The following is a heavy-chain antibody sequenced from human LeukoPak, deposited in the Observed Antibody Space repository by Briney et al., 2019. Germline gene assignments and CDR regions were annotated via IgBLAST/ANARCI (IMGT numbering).Heavy chain of an antibody. CDR1: GDSISTSGYY. Sequence: SETLSLTCTVSGDSISTSGYYYDWIRQPPGKGLEWIGNIYYIGNTWYNPSLKSRVTMSVDTSKNQFSLRLSSVTAADTAVYYCARGTTYSSSSEGYYYYGMDVWGQGTTVTVSS. CDR3: ARGTTYSSSSEGYYYYGMDV. J-gene: IGHJ6*02. D-gene: IGHD6-6*01. V-gene: IGHV4-39*01. CDR2: IYYIGNT.